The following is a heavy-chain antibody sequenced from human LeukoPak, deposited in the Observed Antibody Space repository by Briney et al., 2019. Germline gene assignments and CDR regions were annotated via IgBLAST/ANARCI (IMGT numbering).Heavy chain of an antibody. V-gene: IGHV3-74*01. CDR1: GFTFSTYW. J-gene: IGHJ4*02. CDR3: ARVSIGWYSFDY. CDR2: INPDGTTT. D-gene: IGHD6-19*01. Sequence: GGSLRLFCAASGFTFSTYWMHWVRQAPGKGLVWVSRINPDGTTTSYADSVKGRFTISRDNAKDTVYLQMNSLRAEDTAVYYCARVSIGWYSFDYWGQGTLATVSS.